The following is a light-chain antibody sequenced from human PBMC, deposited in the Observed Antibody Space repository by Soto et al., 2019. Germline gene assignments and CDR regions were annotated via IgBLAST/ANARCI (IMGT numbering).Light chain of an antibody. CDR2: DAS. V-gene: IGKV3-11*01. Sequence: ELVLTQSPATLSLSPGERATLSCRASQSVSSYLAWYPQKPGQAPRLLLYDASNRATGIPARFSGSGSGTDFTLTISSLEPEDFAVYYCQQRSNWLWTFGQGTKVEIK. CDR1: QSVSSY. CDR3: QQRSNWLWT. J-gene: IGKJ1*01.